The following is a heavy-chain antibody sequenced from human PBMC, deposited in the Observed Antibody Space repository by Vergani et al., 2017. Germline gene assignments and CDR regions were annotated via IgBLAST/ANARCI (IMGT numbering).Heavy chain of an antibody. CDR1: CGSMSGYY. D-gene: IGHD3-10*01. CDR2: MYHSGSN. J-gene: IGHJ4*02. Sequence: QVRLQESGPGLVKPSETLSLICSVSCGSMSGYYWSWIRQPPGKELEWVGYMYHSGSNNYNPSLETRVTISGDTSKNQFALKLNSVTAADTAVYYCGRVADFYGLGSRLLGLWGQGILVTVSS. CDR3: GRVADFYGLGSRLLGL. V-gene: IGHV4-59*01.